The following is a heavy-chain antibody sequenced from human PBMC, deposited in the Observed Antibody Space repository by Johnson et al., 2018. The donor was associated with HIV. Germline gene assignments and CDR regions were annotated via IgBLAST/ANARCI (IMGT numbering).Heavy chain of an antibody. CDR2: ISSSGSTI. CDR3: AREKEMTRLGAFDV. J-gene: IGHJ3*01. Sequence: VHLVESGGGVVQPGRSLRLSCAASGFTFSSYGMHWVRQAPGKGLEWVSYISSSGSTIYYADSVKGRFTISRDNAKNSLYLQMKTLRAEDTAIYYCAREKEMTRLGAFDVWGQGTVVTVSS. V-gene: IGHV3-48*04. D-gene: IGHD3-16*01. CDR1: GFTFSSYG.